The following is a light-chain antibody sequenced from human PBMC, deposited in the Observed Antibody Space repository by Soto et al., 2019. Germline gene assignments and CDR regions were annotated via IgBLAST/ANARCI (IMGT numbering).Light chain of an antibody. CDR1: QSVRNN. Sequence: EIMMTQSPATLSVSPGERATLSCRASQSVRNNLAWYQQKPGQAPRLLIYYASTRATGIPARFSGSGSRTEFTLTISSLQSEDFALYYCQQYNNWPPITFGQGTRLEIK. CDR3: QQYNNWPPIT. CDR2: YAS. V-gene: IGKV3-15*01. J-gene: IGKJ5*01.